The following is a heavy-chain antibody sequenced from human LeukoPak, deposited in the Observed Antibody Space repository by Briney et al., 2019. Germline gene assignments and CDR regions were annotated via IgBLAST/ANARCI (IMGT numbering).Heavy chain of an antibody. Sequence: ASVKDSCKASGYTFTGYYMHWVRQAPGQGLEWMGLINPNSGGTNHAQKFQGRLTMTRDTSISTAYMELSSLRSDDAAVYYCARDPFGDDHDFDHWGRGTLLTVSS. CDR2: INPNSGGT. CDR3: ARDPFGDDHDFDH. D-gene: IGHD3-10*01. V-gene: IGHV1-2*02. J-gene: IGHJ4*02. CDR1: GYTFTGYY.